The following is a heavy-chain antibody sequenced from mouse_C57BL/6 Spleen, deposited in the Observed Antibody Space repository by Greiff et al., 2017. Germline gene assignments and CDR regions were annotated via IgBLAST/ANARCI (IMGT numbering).Heavy chain of an antibody. J-gene: IGHJ3*01. D-gene: IGHD2-2*01. CDR2: IDPETGGT. Sequence: QVQLKESGAELVRPGASVTLSCKASGYTFTDYEMHWVKQTPVHGLEWIGAIDPETGGTAYNQKFKGKAILTADKSSSTAYMELRSLTSEDSAVYYCTGERDGYEGAWFAYWGQGTLVTVSA. CDR1: GYTFTDYE. V-gene: IGHV1-15*01. CDR3: TGERDGYEGAWFAY.